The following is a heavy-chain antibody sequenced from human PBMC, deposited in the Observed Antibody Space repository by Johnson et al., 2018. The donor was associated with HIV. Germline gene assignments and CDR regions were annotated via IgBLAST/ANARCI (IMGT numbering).Heavy chain of an antibody. Sequence: QVQLVESGGGVVQPGRSLRLSCAASGFTFSSYAMHWVRQAPDKGLEWVAIISFDGFSKYYGDSVKGRFTISRDNSKNTLYLQMDSLRAEDTAVYYCARDEGYYGSGTDAFDIWGQGTLVTVSS. CDR3: ARDEGYYGSGTDAFDI. J-gene: IGHJ3*02. CDR2: ISFDGFSK. CDR1: GFTFSSYA. D-gene: IGHD3-10*01. V-gene: IGHV3-30-3*01.